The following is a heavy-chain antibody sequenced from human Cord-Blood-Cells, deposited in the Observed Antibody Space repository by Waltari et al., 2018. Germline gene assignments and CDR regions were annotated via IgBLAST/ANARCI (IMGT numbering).Heavy chain of an antibody. CDR1: GFTFSRYD. CDR3: ASSSGSYGGVAFDI. V-gene: IGHV3-13*01. Sequence: EVQLVESGGGLVQPGGSLRLSCAASGFTFSRYDMHWVRQATGKGLEWVSAIGTAGDTYYPGSVKGRFTISRENAKNSLYLQMNSLRAGDTAVYYCASSSGSYGGVAFDIWGQGTMVTVSS. CDR2: IGTAGDT. D-gene: IGHD1-26*01. J-gene: IGHJ3*02.